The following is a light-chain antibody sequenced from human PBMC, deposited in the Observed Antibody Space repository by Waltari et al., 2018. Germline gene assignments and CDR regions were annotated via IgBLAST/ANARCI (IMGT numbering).Light chain of an antibody. CDR2: VNRDGSH. CDR1: SGHSTNI. CDR3: RIGGHGTWV. Sequence: QLVLTQSPSAFASLGASVNLTCTVSSGHSTNIIAWRQQQPGKGPRDLMNVNRDGSHNKGVGIPDRCSGSRSGAEPYLTSSSLQSEDEADYYSRIGGHGTWVFCGGTKLTVL. V-gene: IGLV4-69*01. J-gene: IGLJ3*02.